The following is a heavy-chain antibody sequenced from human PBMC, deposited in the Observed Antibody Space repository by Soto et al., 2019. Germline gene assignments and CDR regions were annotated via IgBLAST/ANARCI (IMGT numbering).Heavy chain of an antibody. CDR2: IVVGSGNT. CDR3: AAGGAHYYYYGMDV. V-gene: IGHV1-58*01. Sequence: SVKVSCKASGFTFTSSAVQWVRQARGQRLEWIGWIVVGSGNTNYAQKFQERVTITRDMSTSTAYMELSSLRSEDTAVYYCAAGGAHYYYYGMDVWGQGTTVTVSS. J-gene: IGHJ6*02. CDR1: GFTFTSSA. D-gene: IGHD3-16*01.